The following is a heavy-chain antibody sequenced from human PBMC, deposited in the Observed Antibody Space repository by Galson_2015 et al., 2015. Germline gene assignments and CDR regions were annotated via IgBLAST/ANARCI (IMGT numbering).Heavy chain of an antibody. J-gene: IGHJ3*02. Sequence: SLRLSCAASGFTFSSYAMSWVRQAPGKGLEWVSAISGSGGSTYYADSVKGRFTISRDNSKNTLYLQMNSLRAEDTAVYYCARRCGGDCYVSGGKAFDIWGQGTMVTVSS. CDR1: GFTFSSYA. D-gene: IGHD2-21*02. CDR2: ISGSGGST. CDR3: ARRCGGDCYVSGGKAFDI. V-gene: IGHV3-23*01.